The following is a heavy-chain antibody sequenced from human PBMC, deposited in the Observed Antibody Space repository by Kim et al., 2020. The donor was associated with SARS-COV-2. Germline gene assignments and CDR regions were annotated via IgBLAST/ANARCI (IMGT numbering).Heavy chain of an antibody. D-gene: IGHD5-12*01. Sequence: ASVKVSCKASGYTFNTYDFNWVRQASGQGLQWMGWMNSNTGNTGYAQEFQGRVTMTRDISISTAYLELTDLRSEDTAIYYCARNIEPGGLGYQFDFWGQGTLVTVSS. V-gene: IGHV1-8*02. CDR3: ARNIEPGGLGYQFDF. J-gene: IGHJ4*02. CDR2: MNSNTGNT. CDR1: GYTFNTYD.